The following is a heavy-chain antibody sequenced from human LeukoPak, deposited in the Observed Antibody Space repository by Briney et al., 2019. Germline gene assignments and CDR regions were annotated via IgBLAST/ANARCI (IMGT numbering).Heavy chain of an antibody. J-gene: IGHJ6*02. CDR2: TNPSGGST. CDR3: ASQLYSSSYLNYYYYGMDV. Sequence: ASVKVSCKASGYTFTSYYMHWVRQAPGQGLEWMGITNPSGGSTSYAQKFQGRVTMTRDTSTSTVYMELSSLRSEDTAVYYCASQLYSSSYLNYYYYGMDVWGQGTTVTVSS. D-gene: IGHD6-6*01. V-gene: IGHV1-46*01. CDR1: GYTFTSYY.